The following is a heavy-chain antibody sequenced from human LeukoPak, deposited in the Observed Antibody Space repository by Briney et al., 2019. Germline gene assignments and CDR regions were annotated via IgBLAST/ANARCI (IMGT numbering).Heavy chain of an antibody. CDR3: ARGLGSGSYYGY. CDR1: GYTFTSYY. CDR2: INPSGGSP. V-gene: IGHV1-46*01. D-gene: IGHD3-10*01. Sequence: ASVKVSCKASGYTFTSYYIHWVRQAPGQGLEWLGIINPSGGSPYYAPKFQGRVTMTRDTSTSTVYMELSSLRSEDTAVYYCARGLGSGSYYGYWGQGTLVTVSS. J-gene: IGHJ4*02.